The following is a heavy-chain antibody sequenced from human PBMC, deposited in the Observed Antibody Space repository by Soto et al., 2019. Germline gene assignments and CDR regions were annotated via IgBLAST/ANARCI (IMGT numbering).Heavy chain of an antibody. D-gene: IGHD2-2*01. CDR1: GGTISSYA. Sequence: ASVQVSCKASGGTISSYAISWVRQAPGQGLEWMGGIIPIFGTANYAQKFQGRGTSTGDESKNMLYLQMNSLRAEDTAIYYCAKDIVVAGRSYYYYALDVWGQGTTVTVSS. V-gene: IGHV1-69*13. J-gene: IGHJ6*02. CDR3: AKDIVVAGRSYYYYALDV. CDR2: IIPIFGTA.